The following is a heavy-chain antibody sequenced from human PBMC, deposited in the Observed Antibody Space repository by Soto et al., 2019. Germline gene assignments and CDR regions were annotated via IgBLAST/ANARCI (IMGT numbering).Heavy chain of an antibody. J-gene: IGHJ3*02. CDR2: IHYSGST. Sequence: SDTLSLRCTVSSGSIKIADYYLSWIRQPPGKGLEWIGYIHYSGSTDYNPSLKSRVTVSLDTSKNQVSLKLSSATAADTAVYYCARARHGGWLAFDMWGQGTMVTVSS. D-gene: IGHD5-12*01. V-gene: IGHV4-30-4*02. CDR1: SGSIKIADYY. CDR3: ARARHGGWLAFDM.